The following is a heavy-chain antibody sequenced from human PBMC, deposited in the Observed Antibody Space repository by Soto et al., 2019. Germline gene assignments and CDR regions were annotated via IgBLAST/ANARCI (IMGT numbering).Heavy chain of an antibody. J-gene: IGHJ6*02. Sequence: QVQLVESGGGVVQPGRSLRLSCAASGFTFTTYGMNWVRQAPGRGLEWVAIIWYDGSLQYYAAAVKGRFTISRDNSKNTLYLEMNSLRAEDTAVYYCANLWGDGYNLGQDYNGMDVWGQGTTVIVSS. CDR3: ANLWGDGYNLGQDYNGMDV. CDR1: GFTFTTYG. V-gene: IGHV3-33*08. CDR2: IWYDGSLQ. D-gene: IGHD5-12*01.